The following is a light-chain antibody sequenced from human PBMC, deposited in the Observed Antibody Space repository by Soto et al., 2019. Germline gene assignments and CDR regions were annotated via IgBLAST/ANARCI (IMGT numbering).Light chain of an antibody. CDR3: QQRYNWPLT. CDR1: QSISSPY. V-gene: IGKV3-11*01. Sequence: EIVLTQSPGTLSLSPGERATLSCRASQSISSPYLAWYQQKPGQAPRLLIYDASNRATGIPARFSGSGSATDFTLTISSLEPEDFAIYYCQQRYNWPLTFGQGTKVDIK. J-gene: IGKJ1*01. CDR2: DAS.